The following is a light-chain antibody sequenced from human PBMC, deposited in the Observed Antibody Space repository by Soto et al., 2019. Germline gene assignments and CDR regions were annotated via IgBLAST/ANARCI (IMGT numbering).Light chain of an antibody. CDR2: LEGSGSY. V-gene: IGLV4-60*02. Sequence: QLVLTQSSSASASLGSSVKLTCNLSSGHSSNIIAWHQQQPGKAPRYLMKLEGSGSYNKGSGVPDRFAGSSSGADRHLTISNLQFEDEADYYCETWDSNTNWVFGGGTKLTVL. J-gene: IGLJ3*02. CDR3: ETWDSNTNWV. CDR1: SGHSSNI.